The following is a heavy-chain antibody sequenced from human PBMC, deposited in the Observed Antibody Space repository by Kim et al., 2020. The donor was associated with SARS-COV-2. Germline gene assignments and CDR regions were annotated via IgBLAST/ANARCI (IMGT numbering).Heavy chain of an antibody. CDR1: GFTFITYW. V-gene: IGHV3-7*01. CDR3: ARGTNFDF. Sequence: GGSLRLSCAVSGFTFITYWMSWVRQAPGKGLEWVACIKQAGSEKFYVDSVKGRFTISRDNAKSSVYLQMNSLRAEDTAVYFCARGTNFDFWGQGTLVTVS. J-gene: IGHJ4*02. CDR2: IKQAGSEK.